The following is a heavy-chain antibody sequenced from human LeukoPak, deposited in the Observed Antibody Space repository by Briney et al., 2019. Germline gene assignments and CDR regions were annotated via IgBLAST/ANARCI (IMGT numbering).Heavy chain of an antibody. V-gene: IGHV4-59*01. J-gene: IGHJ4*02. D-gene: IGHD4-23*01. CDR1: AASISSYY. CDR2: IYYSGST. Sequence: PSETLSLTCPVSAASISSYYWSWIRQPPGKGLEWIGYIYYSGSTNYNPSLKSRVTISVDTSKNQFSQKLSSVTAADTAVYYCARGSGGNSIDYWGQGTLVTVSS. CDR3: ARGSGGNSIDY.